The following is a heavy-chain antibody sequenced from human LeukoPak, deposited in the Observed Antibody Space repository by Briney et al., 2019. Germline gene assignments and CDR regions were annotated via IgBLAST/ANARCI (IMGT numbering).Heavy chain of an antibody. CDR2: INPNSGGT. CDR3: AREQYSGSYVGGFDP. CDR1: GYTFTGYY. V-gene: IGHV1-2*02. Sequence: ASEKVSCKASGYTFTGYYMHWVRQAPGQGLEWMGWINPNSGGTNYAQKFQGRVTMTRDTSISTAYMELSRLRSDDTAVYYCAREQYSGSYVGGFDPWGQGTLVTVSS. D-gene: IGHD1-26*01. J-gene: IGHJ5*02.